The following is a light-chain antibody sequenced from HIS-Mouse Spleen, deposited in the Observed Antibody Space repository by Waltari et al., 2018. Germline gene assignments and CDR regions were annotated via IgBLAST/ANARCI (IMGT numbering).Light chain of an antibody. CDR3: QVWDSSSDPVV. Sequence: SYVLTQPPSVSVAPGQTARITCGGNNIGSKSVHWYQQKPGQAPVLVVYDDSDRPSGSPERFSGSKSGNTATLTISRVEAGDEADYYCQVWDSSSDPVVFGGGTKLTVL. CDR2: DDS. J-gene: IGLJ2*01. V-gene: IGLV3-21*02. CDR1: NIGSKS.